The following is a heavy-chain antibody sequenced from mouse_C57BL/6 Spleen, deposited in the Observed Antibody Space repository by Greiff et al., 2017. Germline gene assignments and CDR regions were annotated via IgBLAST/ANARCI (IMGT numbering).Heavy chain of an antibody. Sequence: ESGPELVKPGASVKISCKASGYTFTDYYINWVKQRPGPGLEWIGWIYPGSGNTKYNEKFKGKATLTVDTSSSTAYMQLSSLTSEDSAVYFCARDYGNPYYFDYWGQGTTLTVSS. D-gene: IGHD2-1*01. CDR3: ARDYGNPYYFDY. CDR1: GYTFTDYY. CDR2: IYPGSGNT. J-gene: IGHJ2*01. V-gene: IGHV1-84*01.